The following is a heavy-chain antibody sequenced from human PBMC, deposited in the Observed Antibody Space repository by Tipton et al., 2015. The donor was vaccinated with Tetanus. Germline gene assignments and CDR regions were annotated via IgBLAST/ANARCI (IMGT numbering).Heavy chain of an antibody. V-gene: IGHV1-18*01. D-gene: IGHD6-19*01. CDR2: ISAYNGNT. J-gene: IGHJ4*02. CDR3: ARDSSGWYPPSGQFDY. CDR1: GGTFTSYG. Sequence: QVQLVQSGAEVKKPGSSVKVSCKASGGTFTSYGISWVRQAPGQGLEWMGWISAYNGNTNYAQKLQGRVTMTTDTSTSTAYMELRSLRSDDTAVYYCARDSSGWYPPSGQFDYWGQGTLVTVSS.